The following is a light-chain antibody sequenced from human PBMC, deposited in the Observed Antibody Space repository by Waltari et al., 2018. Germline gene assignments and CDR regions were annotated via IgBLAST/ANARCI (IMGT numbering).Light chain of an antibody. CDR2: WAS. V-gene: IGKV4-1*01. CDR1: QSVFHTNDKNY. CDR3: QQYYSSPNT. J-gene: IGKJ2*01. Sequence: DIVMTQSPDSLAVSLGERAVINCKSSQSVFHTNDKNYLAWYQQKPGKPPKLLIYWASTPDSGVPDRFSGSGSGTDFTLAISSLQPEDVAVYVCQQYYSSPNTFGQGTKVEIK.